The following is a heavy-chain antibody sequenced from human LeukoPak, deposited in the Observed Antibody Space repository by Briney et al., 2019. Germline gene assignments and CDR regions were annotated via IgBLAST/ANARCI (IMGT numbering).Heavy chain of an antibody. V-gene: IGHV3-7*01. J-gene: IGHJ4*02. CDR1: GFTFSNLW. CDR3: AREVEVGDFWSGYY. D-gene: IGHD3-3*01. Sequence: GGSLSLSCAASGFTFSNLWMNWVRQAPGQGLEWVANIKQDGSEKYYVDSVKGRFTISRDNAKNSLYLQMNSLRAEDTAVYYCAREVEVGDFWSGYYWGQGTLVTVSS. CDR2: IKQDGSEK.